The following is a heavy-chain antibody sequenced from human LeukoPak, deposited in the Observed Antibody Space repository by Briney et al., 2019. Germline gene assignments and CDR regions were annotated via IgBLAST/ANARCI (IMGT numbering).Heavy chain of an antibody. CDR3: ARLSDSSGTPRSDY. CDR2: IKQDGSEK. D-gene: IGHD3-22*01. V-gene: IGHV3-7*03. CDR1: GFTFSSYW. J-gene: IGHJ4*02. Sequence: HPGGSLRLSCAASGFTFSSYWMTWVRQAPGKGLEWVANIKQDGSEKYYVDSVKGRFAISRDNAKNSLYLQMNSLRAEDTAVYYCARLSDSSGTPRSDYWGQGTLVTVSS.